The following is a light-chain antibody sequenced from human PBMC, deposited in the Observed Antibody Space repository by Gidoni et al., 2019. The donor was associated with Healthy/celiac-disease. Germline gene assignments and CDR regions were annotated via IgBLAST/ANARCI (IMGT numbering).Light chain of an antibody. CDR3: QQSYSTPA. CDR2: AAS. J-gene: IGKJ3*01. CDR1: QSISSY. V-gene: IGKV1-39*01. Sequence: DIQMTQSQSSLSASVGDRVTITCRASQSISSYLNWYQQKPGKAHKLLIYAASSVQSGVPSRFSGSGSGIDFTLTISILQHEDFATYYCQQSYSTPAFGPGTKVDIK.